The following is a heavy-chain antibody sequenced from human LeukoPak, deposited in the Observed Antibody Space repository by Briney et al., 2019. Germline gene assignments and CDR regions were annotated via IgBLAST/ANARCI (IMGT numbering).Heavy chain of an antibody. CDR1: GGSISSYY. D-gene: IGHD6-6*01. J-gene: IGHJ5*02. CDR2: IYYSGST. CDR3: ARFASSSLFDP. V-gene: IGHV4-59*01. Sequence: ETLSLTCTVSGGSISSYYWNWIRQPPGKGLEWIGYIYYSGSTNYNPSLKSRVTISVDTSKNQFSLKLSSVTAADTAVYYCARFASSSLFDPWGQGTLVTVSS.